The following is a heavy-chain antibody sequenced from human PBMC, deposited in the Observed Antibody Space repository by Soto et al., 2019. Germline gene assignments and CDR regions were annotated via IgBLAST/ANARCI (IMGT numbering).Heavy chain of an antibody. CDR1: GYTFTSYG. D-gene: IGHD3-3*01. J-gene: IGHJ6*02. CDR3: ARDEFLGASGYVGRYGMDV. Sequence: QVQLVQSGAEVKKPGASVKVSCKASGYTFTSYGISWVRQAPGQGLEWMGWISAYNGNTNYAQKLQGRVTITTDTSTSAAYMELRSLRSDDTAVYYCARDEFLGASGYVGRYGMDVWGQGTTVTVSS. CDR2: ISAYNGNT. V-gene: IGHV1-18*01.